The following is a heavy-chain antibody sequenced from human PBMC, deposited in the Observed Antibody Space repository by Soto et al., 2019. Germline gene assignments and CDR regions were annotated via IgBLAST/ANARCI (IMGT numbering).Heavy chain of an antibody. J-gene: IGHJ4*02. CDR2: ISAHNGNT. V-gene: IGHV1-18*01. Sequence: QVHLVQSGAEVKKPGASVKVSCKGSGYGFTTYGITWVRQAPGQGLEWMAWISAHNGNTNYAQKLQGRVTVTTATSTSTAYMELRSLRSDDTAVYYCARGRYGDYWGQGALVTVSS. D-gene: IGHD1-1*01. CDR3: ARGRYGDY. CDR1: GYGFTTYG.